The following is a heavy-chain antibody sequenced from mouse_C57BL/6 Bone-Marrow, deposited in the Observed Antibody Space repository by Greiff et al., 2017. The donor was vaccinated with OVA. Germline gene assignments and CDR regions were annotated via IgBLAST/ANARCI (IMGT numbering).Heavy chain of an antibody. V-gene: IGHV7-3*01. CDR1: GFTFTDYY. CDR3: ARYYYGIPWYFDV. Sequence: VQLKESGGGLVQPGGSLSLSCAASGFTFTDYYMSWVRQPPGKALEWLGFIRNKANGYTTEYSASVKGRFTISRDNSQSILYLQMNALRAEDSATYYCARYYYGIPWYFDVWGTGTTVTVSS. D-gene: IGHD1-1*01. J-gene: IGHJ1*03. CDR2: IRNKANGYTT.